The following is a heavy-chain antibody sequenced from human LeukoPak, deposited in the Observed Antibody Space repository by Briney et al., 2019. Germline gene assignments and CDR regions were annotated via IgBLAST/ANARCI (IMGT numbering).Heavy chain of an antibody. CDR1: GGTFSSYA. CDR2: ISAYNGNT. CDR3: ARDYLLSYYDILTGLDY. V-gene: IGHV1-18*01. J-gene: IGHJ4*02. D-gene: IGHD3-9*01. Sequence: PRASVTVSCKASGGTFSSYAISWVRQAPGQGLEWMGWISAYNGNTNYAQKLQGRVTMTTDTSTSTAYMGLRSLRSDDTAVYYCARDYLLSYYDILTGLDYWGQGTLVTVSS.